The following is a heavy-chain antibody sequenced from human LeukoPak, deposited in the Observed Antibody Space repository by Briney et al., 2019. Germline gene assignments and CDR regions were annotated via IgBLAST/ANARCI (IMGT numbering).Heavy chain of an antibody. CDR1: GGSISSYY. D-gene: IGHD3-10*01. CDR2: INHSGST. V-gene: IGHV4-34*01. J-gene: IGHJ5*02. Sequence: SETLSLTCTVSGGSISSYYWSWLRQPPGKGLEWIGEINHSGSTNYNPSLKSRVTISVDTSKNQFSLKLSSVTAADTAVYYCARLGMVRGVKVFDPWGQGTLVTVSS. CDR3: ARLGMVRGVKVFDP.